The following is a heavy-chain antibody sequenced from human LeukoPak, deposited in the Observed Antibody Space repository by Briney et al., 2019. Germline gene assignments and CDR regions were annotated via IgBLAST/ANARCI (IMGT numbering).Heavy chain of an antibody. CDR1: GGSISSGGYY. D-gene: IGHD2-2*01. CDR2: IYYSGST. CDR3: ARVVVVPAATFDY. V-gene: IGHV4-61*08. Sequence: SETLSLTCTVSGGSISSGGYYWSWIRQPPGKGLEWIGYIYYSGSTNYNPSLKSRDTISVDTSKNQFSLKLSSVTAADTAVYYCARVVVVPAATFDYWGQGTLVTVSS. J-gene: IGHJ4*02.